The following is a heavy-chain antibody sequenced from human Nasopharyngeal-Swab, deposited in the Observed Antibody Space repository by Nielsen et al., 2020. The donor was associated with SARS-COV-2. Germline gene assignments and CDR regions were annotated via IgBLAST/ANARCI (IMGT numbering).Heavy chain of an antibody. V-gene: IGHV3-48*02. Sequence: GESPKISCAASGFTFRTYTMYWVRQAPGKGLEYLSSITPGGDKMYYGDSVKGRFTVSRDDAKSSLYLQMNSLRDEDSAVYFCASDPPTPNPPEAPDIWGQGTLVTVSS. J-gene: IGHJ3*02. CDR3: ASDPPTPNPPEAPDI. CDR1: GFTFRTYT. CDR2: ITPGGDKM.